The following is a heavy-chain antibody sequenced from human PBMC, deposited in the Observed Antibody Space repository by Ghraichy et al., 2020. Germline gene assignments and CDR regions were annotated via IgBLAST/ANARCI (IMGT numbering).Heavy chain of an antibody. CDR3: AKSGYCSSTSCYHYYYGMDV. Sequence: LSLTCAASGFTFSSYGMHWVRQAPGKGLEWVAVISYDGSNKYYADSVKGRFTISRDNSKNTLYLQMNSLRAEDTAVYYCAKSGYCSSTSCYHYYYGMDVWGQGTLVTVSS. CDR2: ISYDGSNK. V-gene: IGHV3-30*18. CDR1: GFTFSSYG. D-gene: IGHD2-2*01. J-gene: IGHJ6*02.